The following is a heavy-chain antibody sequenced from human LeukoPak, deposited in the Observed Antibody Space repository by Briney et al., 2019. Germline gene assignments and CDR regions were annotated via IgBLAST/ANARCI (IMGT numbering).Heavy chain of an antibody. Sequence: SETLSLTCTVSGASISGSRYYWGWIRQPPGKGLEWIGNIYYTGPTYYNASLESRVTISLDTSKNQFSLKLNSVTAADTAMYYCARHGEGIYGDYVGNAFDIWGQGTMVTVSS. V-gene: IGHV4-39*01. CDR1: GASISGSRYY. CDR3: ARHGEGIYGDYVGNAFDI. D-gene: IGHD4-17*01. J-gene: IGHJ3*02. CDR2: IYYTGPT.